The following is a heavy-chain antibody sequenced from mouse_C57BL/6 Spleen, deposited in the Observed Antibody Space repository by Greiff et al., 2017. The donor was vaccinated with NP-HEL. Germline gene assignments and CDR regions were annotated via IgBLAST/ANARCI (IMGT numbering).Heavy chain of an antibody. CDR1: GFSLTSSG. CDR2: IWGDGCT. J-gene: IGHJ4*01. D-gene: IGHD1-1*01. CDR3: AKGRDYYGSSTGYYAMDY. V-gene: IGHV2-3*01. Sequence: VQLVESGPGLVAPSPSLSITCTVSGFSLTSSGVSWVHQPPGKGLEWLGVIWGDGCTTYHSALISRLSLSKDNAKSQVYIKLNSLQTDDTATYYCAKGRDYYGSSTGYYAMDYWGQGTSVTVSS.